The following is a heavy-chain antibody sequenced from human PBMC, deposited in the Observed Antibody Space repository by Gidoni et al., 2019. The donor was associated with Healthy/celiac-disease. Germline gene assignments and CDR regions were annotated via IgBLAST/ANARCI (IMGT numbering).Heavy chain of an antibody. CDR1: GGSISSYY. V-gene: IGHV4-4*07. CDR2: IYTSGST. Sequence: QVQLQESGPGLVKPSETLSLTCPVSGGSISSYYWSWIRQPAGKGLEWIGRIYTSGSTNYNPSLKSRVTMSVDTSKNQFSLKLSSVTAADTAVYYCARSSVRNYREYYFDYWGQGTLVTVSS. D-gene: IGHD1-7*01. J-gene: IGHJ4*02. CDR3: ARSSVRNYREYYFDY.